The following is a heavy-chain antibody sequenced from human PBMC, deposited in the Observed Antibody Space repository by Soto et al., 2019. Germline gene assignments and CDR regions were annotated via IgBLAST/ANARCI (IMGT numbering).Heavy chain of an antibody. V-gene: IGHV3-23*01. CDR1: GFTCSSQC. CDR3: AKGFGITMIVVARTPFAY. CDR2: ISGSGGST. J-gene: IGHJ4*02. D-gene: IGHD3-22*01. Sequence: LRLSGAGAGFTCSSQCLSWLRQAPGKGLEWVSAISGSGGSTYYADSVKGRFTISRDNSKNTLYLQMNSLRAEDTAVYYCAKGFGITMIVVARTPFAYLRKGTLVPVSS.